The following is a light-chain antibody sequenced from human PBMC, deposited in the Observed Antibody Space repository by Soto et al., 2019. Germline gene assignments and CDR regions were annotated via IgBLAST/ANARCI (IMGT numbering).Light chain of an antibody. CDR2: RNN. CDR3: AALDDNLSGLV. J-gene: IGLJ2*01. V-gene: IGLV1-47*01. Sequence: QSVLTQPPSASGTPGQRVTISCSGSSSNIGSNYVYWYQQLPGTAPKLLIYRNNQRPSGVPDRFSGSKSGTAASLAISGLRTEDEDDYYYAALDDNLSGLVFGGGSKLTV. CDR1: SSNIGSNY.